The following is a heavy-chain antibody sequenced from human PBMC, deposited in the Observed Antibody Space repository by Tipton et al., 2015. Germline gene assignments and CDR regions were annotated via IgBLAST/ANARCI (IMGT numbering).Heavy chain of an antibody. Sequence: SLRLSCAASGFTFSSYAMSWVRQAPGKGLECVSVISGSGGSTYYADSVKGRFTISRDNSNNTLYLQMNSLRAEDTAVYYCAKAHNMVATGGNYWGQGTLVTVSS. V-gene: IGHV3-23*01. CDR1: GFTFSSYA. CDR3: AKAHNMVATGGNY. CDR2: ISGSGGST. D-gene: IGHD5-12*01. J-gene: IGHJ4*02.